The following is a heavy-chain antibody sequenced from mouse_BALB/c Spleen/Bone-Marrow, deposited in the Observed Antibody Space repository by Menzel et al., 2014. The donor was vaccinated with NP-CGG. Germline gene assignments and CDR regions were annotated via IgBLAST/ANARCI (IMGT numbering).Heavy chain of an antibody. J-gene: IGHJ4*01. CDR3: ARRGDYYGNCADH. Sequence: ESGPDLVKPSQSLSLTCTVTGYSITSGYSWHWIRQFPGNKLEWMGYIRYSGSTNYNPSLKSRISITRDTSKNHFFLQLNSVDTEDTGTHCYARRGDYYGNCADHWGQGTPVPVSS. V-gene: IGHV3-1*02. CDR2: IRYSGST. D-gene: IGHD2-1*01. CDR1: GYSITSGYS.